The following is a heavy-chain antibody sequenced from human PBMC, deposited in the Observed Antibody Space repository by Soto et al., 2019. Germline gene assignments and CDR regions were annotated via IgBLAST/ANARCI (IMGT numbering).Heavy chain of an antibody. CDR3: AKARCSTTNCYVPDY. CDR1: GFTFSSYG. V-gene: IGHV3-23*01. Sequence: GGSLRLSCAASGFTFSSYGMHWVRQAPGKGLEWVSVISGSGGSPYYADSVQGRFSISRDNPKNTLYLQMNSLRGEDTAMYYCAKARCSTTNCYVPDYWGQGTLVTVSS. J-gene: IGHJ4*02. D-gene: IGHD2-2*01. CDR2: ISGSGGSP.